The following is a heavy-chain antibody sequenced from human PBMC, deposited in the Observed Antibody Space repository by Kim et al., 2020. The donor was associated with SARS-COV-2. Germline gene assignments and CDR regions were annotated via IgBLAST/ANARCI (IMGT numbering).Heavy chain of an antibody. Sequence: KLQGRVTMTTDTSTSTAYMELRSLRSDDTAVYYCARDWATVTTGGGFDYWGQGTLVTVSS. V-gene: IGHV1-18*01. D-gene: IGHD4-17*01. CDR3: ARDWATVTTGGGFDY. J-gene: IGHJ4*02.